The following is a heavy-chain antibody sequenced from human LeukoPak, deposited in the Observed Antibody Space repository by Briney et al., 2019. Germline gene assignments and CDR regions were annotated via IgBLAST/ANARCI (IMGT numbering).Heavy chain of an antibody. CDR3: ANERMATSLYFDY. CDR1: GFTFSSYW. V-gene: IGHV3-23*01. D-gene: IGHD5-24*01. Sequence: GGSLRLSCAASGFTFSSYWMSWVRQAPGKGLEWVSAISGSGGSTYYADSVKGRFTISRDNSKNTLYLQMNSLRAEDTAVYYCANERMATSLYFDYWGQGTLVTVSS. CDR2: ISGSGGST. J-gene: IGHJ4*02.